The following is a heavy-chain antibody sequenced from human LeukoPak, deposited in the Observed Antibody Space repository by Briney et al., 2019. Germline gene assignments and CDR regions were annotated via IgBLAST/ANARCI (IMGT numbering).Heavy chain of an antibody. CDR3: ARVRGSSGSYEYYHYMDV. D-gene: IGHD1-26*01. J-gene: IGHJ6*03. V-gene: IGHV4-30-4*07. CDR2: IYYSGST. Sequence: SQTLSLTCAVSYASISSGNYSWSWIRQPPGKGLEWIGDIYYSGSTYYNPSLKSRVTISVDTSKKQFSLKLSSVTAADTAVYYCARVRGSSGSYEYYHYMDVWGKGTTVTISS. CDR1: YASISSGNYS.